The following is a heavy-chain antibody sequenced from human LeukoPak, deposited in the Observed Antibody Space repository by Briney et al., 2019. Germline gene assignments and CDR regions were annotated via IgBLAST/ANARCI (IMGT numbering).Heavy chain of an antibody. CDR2: IIPIFGTA. V-gene: IGHV1-69*01. Sequence: ASVKVSCKASGGTLSSYAISWVRQAPGQGLEWMGGIIPIFGTANYAQKFQGRVTITADESTSTAYMELSSLRSEDTAVYYCARGVRSDCYSCFDYWGQGTLVTVSS. D-gene: IGHD2-15*01. CDR3: ARGVRSDCYSCFDY. CDR1: GGTLSSYA. J-gene: IGHJ4*02.